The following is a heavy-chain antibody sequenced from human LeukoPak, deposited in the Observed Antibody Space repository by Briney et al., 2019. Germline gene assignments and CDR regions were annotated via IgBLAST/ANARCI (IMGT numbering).Heavy chain of an antibody. D-gene: IGHD6-13*01. CDR1: GGSISSSSYY. V-gene: IGHV4-39*07. CDR3: ARWRQQPRGYFQH. CDR2: IYYSGST. Sequence: SQTLSLTCTVSGGSISSSSYYWGCIRQPPGKGLECIGSIYYSGSTYYNPSLKSRVTISVDTSKNQFSLKLSSVTAADTAVYYCARWRQQPRGYFQHWGQGTLVTVSS. J-gene: IGHJ1*01.